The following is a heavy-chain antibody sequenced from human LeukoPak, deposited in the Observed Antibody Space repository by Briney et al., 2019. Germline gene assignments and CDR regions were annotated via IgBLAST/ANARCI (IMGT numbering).Heavy chain of an antibody. J-gene: IGHJ3*02. CDR2: IYHSGST. Sequence: PSETLSLTCAVSGYSISSGYYWGWIRQPPGKGLEWIGSIYHSGSTYYNPSLKSRVTISVDTSKNQFFLKLSSVTAADTAVYYCANKGKYCSSTSCPPDGAFDIWGQGTMVTVSS. V-gene: IGHV4-38-2*01. CDR3: ANKGKYCSSTSCPPDGAFDI. CDR1: GYSISSGYY. D-gene: IGHD2-2*01.